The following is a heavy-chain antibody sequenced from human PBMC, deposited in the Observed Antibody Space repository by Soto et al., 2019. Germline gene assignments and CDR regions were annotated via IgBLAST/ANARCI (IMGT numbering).Heavy chain of an antibody. CDR2: IIPIFGTA. J-gene: IGHJ4*02. V-gene: IGHV1-69*13. Sequence: SVKVSCKASGGTFSSYAISWVRQAPGQGLEWMGGIIPIFGTANYAQKFQGRVAITADESTSTAYMELSSLRSEDTAVYYCARESNLAYCGGDCYSWGQGTLVTVSS. D-gene: IGHD2-21*02. CDR1: GGTFSSYA. CDR3: ARESNLAYCGGDCYS.